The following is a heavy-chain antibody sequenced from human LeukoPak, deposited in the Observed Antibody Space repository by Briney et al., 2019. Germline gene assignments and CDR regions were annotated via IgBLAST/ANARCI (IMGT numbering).Heavy chain of an antibody. J-gene: IGHJ4*02. Sequence: ASVKVSCKASGYTFTSYDINWVRQATGQGLEWMGWMNPNSGNTGYAQKFQGRIAMSRDTSISTAYMELSSLTSDDTAVYYCVRKGEKYGDYDYWGQGALVTVSS. CDR1: GYTFTSYD. D-gene: IGHD4-17*01. CDR2: MNPNSGNT. CDR3: VRKGEKYGDYDY. V-gene: IGHV1-8*02.